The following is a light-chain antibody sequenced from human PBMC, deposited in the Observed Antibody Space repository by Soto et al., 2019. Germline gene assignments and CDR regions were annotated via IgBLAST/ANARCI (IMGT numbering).Light chain of an antibody. CDR1: SSNIGAHYG. CDR3: QSYDRSLSGSV. Sequence: QSVLTQPPSVSGAPGQRVTISCTGSSSNIGAHYGVHWYQQLPGTAPKLVVYGNNIRPAGVPERFSGSKSGTSASLAITGLQAEDDADYYCQSYDRSLSGSVFGTGTKLTVL. CDR2: GNN. J-gene: IGLJ1*01. V-gene: IGLV1-40*01.